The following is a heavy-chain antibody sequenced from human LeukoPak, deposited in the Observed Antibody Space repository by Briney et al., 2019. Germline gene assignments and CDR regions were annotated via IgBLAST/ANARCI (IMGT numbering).Heavy chain of an antibody. CDR3: ARASPSYDSSGYFDY. CDR2: ISYDGSNK. D-gene: IGHD3-22*01. V-gene: IGHV3-30-3*01. J-gene: IGHJ4*02. Sequence: GGSLRLSCAASGFTSGSYAMHWVRQAPGKGLEWVAVISYDGSNKYYADSVKGRFTISRDNSKNTLYLQMNSLRAEDTAVYYCARASPSYDSSGYFDYWGQGTLVTVSS. CDR1: GFTSGSYA.